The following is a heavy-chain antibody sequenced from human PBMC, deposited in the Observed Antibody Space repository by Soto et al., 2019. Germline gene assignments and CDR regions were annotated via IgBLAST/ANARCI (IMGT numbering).Heavy chain of an antibody. Sequence: GASVKVSCKASGYTFTSYYMHWVRQAPGQGLEWMGIINPSGGSTSYAQKFQGRVTMTRDTSTSTVYMELSSLRSEDTAVYYCATLGPRTGDYYGIDVWGQGTTVTVSS. V-gene: IGHV1-46*01. CDR2: INPSGGST. J-gene: IGHJ6*02. CDR1: GYTFTSYY. CDR3: ATLGPRTGDYYGIDV. D-gene: IGHD1-1*01.